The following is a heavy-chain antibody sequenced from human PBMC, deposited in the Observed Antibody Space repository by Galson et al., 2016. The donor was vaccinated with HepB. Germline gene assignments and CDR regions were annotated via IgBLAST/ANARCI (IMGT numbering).Heavy chain of an antibody. Sequence: SLRLSCAASGFTFSSYGMHWVRQASGKGLEWVAVISNDGSNKDYADSGKGRFTISRDNSKNTLYLQMNSLRPEDTAVYYCAKDALITLVRGVIMSYFDYWGQGALVTVSS. CDR1: GFTFSSYG. V-gene: IGHV3-30*18. D-gene: IGHD3-10*01. J-gene: IGHJ4*02. CDR3: AKDALITLVRGVIMSYFDY. CDR2: ISNDGSNK.